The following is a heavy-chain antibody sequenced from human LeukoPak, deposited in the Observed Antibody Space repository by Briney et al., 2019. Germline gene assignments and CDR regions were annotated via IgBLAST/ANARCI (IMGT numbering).Heavy chain of an antibody. J-gene: IGHJ4*02. CDR1: SNSMTSYF. Sequence: PSETLSLTCSVSSNSMTSYFWSWIRQPPGKGLEWIGYVYHSGSTSYNPSLKSRVSISEDTSKNQFSLKLSSVTAADTAVYYCARANPNSNPPDYWGQGILVTVSS. CDR2: VYHSGST. V-gene: IGHV4-59*08. CDR3: ARANPNSNPPDY. D-gene: IGHD1-1*01.